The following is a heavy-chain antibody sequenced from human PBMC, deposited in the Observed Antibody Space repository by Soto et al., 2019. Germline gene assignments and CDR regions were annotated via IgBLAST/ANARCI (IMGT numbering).Heavy chain of an antibody. Sequence: EVQLVESGGGLVKPGGSLRLSCAASGFTFTRNSMNWVRQAPGKGLEWVSSISNTTNYIYYRVSMKGRLTISRDNTKNSVYLEMNIQKGEKTTVYYCARESEDLTSNFDYWSQGTLVTVSS. CDR3: ARESEDLTSNFDY. J-gene: IGHJ4*02. V-gene: IGHV3-21*03. CDR1: GFTFTRNS. CDR2: ISNTTNYI.